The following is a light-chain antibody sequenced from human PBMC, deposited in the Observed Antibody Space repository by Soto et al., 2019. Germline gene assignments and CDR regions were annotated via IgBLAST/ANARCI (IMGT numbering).Light chain of an antibody. J-gene: IGLJ1*01. CDR2: EVS. V-gene: IGLV2-14*01. CDR1: SSDVGAYDY. Sequence: HSVLTQPASVSGSPGRSITISCTGTSSDVGAYDYVSWYQQHPGKAPKLLIYEVSLRTSGVSRRLSGSKSGNTASLTISGLQAEDEADYYCSSYATSSLVFGTGTKVTV. CDR3: SSYATSSLV.